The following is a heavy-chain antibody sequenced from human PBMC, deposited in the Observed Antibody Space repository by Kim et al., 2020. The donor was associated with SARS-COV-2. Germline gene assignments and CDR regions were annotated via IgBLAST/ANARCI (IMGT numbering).Heavy chain of an antibody. Sequence: SETLSLTCTVSGGSMSNYFWSWIRQPPGRGLEWIGYVYYSGSTNYNPSLKGRVTISVDTSKNHFSLKLSSVTAADTAVYYCARSPMSAPFDSWGQGTLVTVSS. CDR3: ARSPMSAPFDS. CDR2: VYYSGST. CDR1: GGSMSNYF. V-gene: IGHV4-59*01. J-gene: IGHJ4*02.